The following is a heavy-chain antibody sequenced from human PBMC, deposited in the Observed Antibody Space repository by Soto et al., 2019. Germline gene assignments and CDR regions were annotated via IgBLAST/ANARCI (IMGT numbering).Heavy chain of an antibody. V-gene: IGHV4-59*12. D-gene: IGHD2-21*02. J-gene: IGHJ4*02. Sequence: PSETLSLTCTVSGGSISSYYWSWIRQPPGKGLEWIGYIYYSGSTNYNPSLKSRVTISVDTSKNQFSLKLSSVTAADTAVYYCARGKYCGGDCYSYYFDYWGQGTLVTVS. CDR1: GGSISSYY. CDR3: ARGKYCGGDCYSYYFDY. CDR2: IYYSGST.